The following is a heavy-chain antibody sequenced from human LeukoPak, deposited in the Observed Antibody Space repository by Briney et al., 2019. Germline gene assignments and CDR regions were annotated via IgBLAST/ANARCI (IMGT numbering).Heavy chain of an antibody. J-gene: IGHJ5*02. D-gene: IGHD6-13*01. CDR2: IYRSGST. CDR1: GGSISSSPYY. CDR3: ASGPDYSTSYAANWFDP. Sequence: KPSETLSLTCTVSGGSISSSPYYWGWVRQPPGKGLEWIASIYRSGSTFYDPSLKSRVTVSTDTSKNQFSLRLNSVTSADTAVYFCASGPDYSTSYAANWFDPWGQGTLVTVSS. V-gene: IGHV4-39*01.